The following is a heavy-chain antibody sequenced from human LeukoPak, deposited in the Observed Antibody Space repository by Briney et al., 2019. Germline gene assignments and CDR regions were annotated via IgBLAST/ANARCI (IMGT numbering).Heavy chain of an antibody. V-gene: IGHV3-21*01. D-gene: IGHD3-3*01. J-gene: IGHJ4*02. CDR1: GFTFSSYS. CDR2: ISSSSSYI. Sequence: GSLRLSCAASGFTFSSYSMNWVRRAPGKGLEWVSSISSSSSYIYYADSVKGRFTISRDNAKNSLYLQMNSLRAEDTAVYYCARDPQRITIFGVVTPIDYWGQGTLVTVSS. CDR3: ARDPQRITIFGVVTPIDY.